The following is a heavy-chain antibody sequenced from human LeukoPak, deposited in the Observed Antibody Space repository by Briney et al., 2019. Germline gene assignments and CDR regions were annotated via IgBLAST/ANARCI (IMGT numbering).Heavy chain of an antibody. J-gene: IGHJ5*02. CDR2: ISSSGGST. Sequence: GGSLRLSCAASDFSFTNYAMSWVRQAPGKGLEWVSSISSSGGSTYYADSVKGRFTISRDNSNNTLYLQMNSLRAEDTAVYYCARDESSQNWFDPWGQGTLVTVSS. CDR1: DFSFTNYA. V-gene: IGHV3-23*01. CDR3: ARDESSQNWFDP. D-gene: IGHD3-22*01.